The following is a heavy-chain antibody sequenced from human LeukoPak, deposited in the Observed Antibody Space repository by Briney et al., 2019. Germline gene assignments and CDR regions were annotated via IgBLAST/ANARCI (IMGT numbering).Heavy chain of an antibody. J-gene: IGHJ5*02. CDR1: GFTFDDYG. CDR3: AKPRPSYSSSWYDH. V-gene: IGHV3-23*01. D-gene: IGHD6-13*01. CDR2: ISGSGGST. Sequence: GGSLRLSCAASGFTFDDYGMSWVRQAPGKGLEWVSAISGSGGSTYYADSVKGRFTISRDNSKNTLYLQMNSLRAEDTAVYYCAKPRPSYSSSWYDHWGQGTLVTVSS.